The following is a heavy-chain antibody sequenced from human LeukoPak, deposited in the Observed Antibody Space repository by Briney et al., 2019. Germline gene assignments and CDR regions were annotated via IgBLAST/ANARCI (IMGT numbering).Heavy chain of an antibody. V-gene: IGHV4-30-4*01. CDR2: IYYSGST. D-gene: IGHD5-18*01. Sequence: PSETLSLTCTVSGGSISSGDYYWSWIRQPPGKGLEWIGYIYYSGSTYYNPSLKSRVTISVDTSKNQFSLKLSSVTAADTAVYYCARDSGNTAMVYYYYGMDVRGQGTTVTVSS. J-gene: IGHJ6*02. CDR3: ARDSGNTAMVYYYYGMDV. CDR1: GGSISSGDYY.